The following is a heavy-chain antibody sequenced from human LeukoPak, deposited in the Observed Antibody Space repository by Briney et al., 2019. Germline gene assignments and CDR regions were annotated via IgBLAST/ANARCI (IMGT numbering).Heavy chain of an antibody. CDR2: IYYIGST. CDR3: AREHVAATGKDY. D-gene: IGHD6-13*01. V-gene: IGHV4-30-4*01. CDR1: GGSFSSGDYY. Sequence: SQTLSLTCTVSGGSFSSGDYYWSWVRQPPGKGLEWIGYIYYIGSTYYNPSLKSRVIISVDTSRNQFSLKLSSVTAADTAVYYCAREHVAATGKDYWGQGTLVTVSS. J-gene: IGHJ4*02.